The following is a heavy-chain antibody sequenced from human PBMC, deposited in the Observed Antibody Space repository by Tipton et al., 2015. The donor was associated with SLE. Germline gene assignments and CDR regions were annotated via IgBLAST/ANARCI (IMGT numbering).Heavy chain of an antibody. Sequence: TLSLTCTVSGGSISSHYWSWIQQPPGKGLEWIGYIYYSGSTNYNPSLKSRVTISVDTSKNQFSLKLSSVTAADTAVYYCARDSTGSTEFDYWGQGTLVTVSS. V-gene: IGHV4-59*11. J-gene: IGHJ4*02. CDR2: IYYSGST. CDR1: GGSISSHY. D-gene: IGHD3-10*01. CDR3: ARDSTGSTEFDY.